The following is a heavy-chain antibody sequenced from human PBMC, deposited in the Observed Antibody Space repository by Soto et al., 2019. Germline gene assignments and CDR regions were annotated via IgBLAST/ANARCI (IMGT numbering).Heavy chain of an antibody. Sequence: SETLSLTCTVSGGSISSYYCSWIRQPPGKGLEWIGYMYYSGSTNYNPSLKSRVTISVDTSKNQFSLKLSSVTAADTAMYYCARRITPYDSSNYYPFDYWGQGALVTVSS. CDR1: GGSISSYY. V-gene: IGHV4-59*01. D-gene: IGHD3-22*01. CDR2: MYYSGST. CDR3: ARRITPYDSSNYYPFDY. J-gene: IGHJ4*02.